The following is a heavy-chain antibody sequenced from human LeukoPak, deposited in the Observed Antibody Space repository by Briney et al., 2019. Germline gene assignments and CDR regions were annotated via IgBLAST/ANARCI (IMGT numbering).Heavy chain of an antibody. CDR3: ARLSTMGELSVGEFDY. CDR2: IYPGDSDT. J-gene: IGHJ4*02. V-gene: IGHV5-51*01. Sequence: GESLKISCKGSGYSFTSYWIGWVRQMPGKGLEWMGIIYPGDSDTRYSPSFQGQVTISADKSISTAYLQWSSLKASDTAMYYCARLSTMGELSVGEFDYWGQGTLVTVSS. D-gene: IGHD3-16*02. CDR1: GYSFTSYW.